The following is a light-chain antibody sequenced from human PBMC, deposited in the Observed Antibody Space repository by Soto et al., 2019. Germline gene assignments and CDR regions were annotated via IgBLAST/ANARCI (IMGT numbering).Light chain of an antibody. Sequence: DIQMTQSPSSLSASVGDRVTITCQASQVIYNDLNWYHQKQGKAPRLLMYAASKLETGVPSRFSGSASETGFTFIISRLQPEDIGTYYCQQYYALPYTFGQGTKLEI. CDR2: AAS. CDR1: QVIYND. V-gene: IGKV1-33*01. J-gene: IGKJ2*01. CDR3: QQYYALPYT.